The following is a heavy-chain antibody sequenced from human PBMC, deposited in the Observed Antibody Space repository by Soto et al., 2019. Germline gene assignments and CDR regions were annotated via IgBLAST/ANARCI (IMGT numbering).Heavy chain of an antibody. J-gene: IGHJ4*02. CDR3: ARETQYYAA. CDR1: GFTFSIYW. Sequence: EMQLVDSGGGLVHPGDSLRLSCAASGFTFSIYWMAWVRQAPGKGLEWVANIKEDGSEYTYADSVRGRFTISRDNAKNSLYLQMNSLRVEDTAVYYCARETQYYAAWGQGTLVTVSS. D-gene: IGHD3-10*01. V-gene: IGHV3-7*04. CDR2: IKEDGSEY.